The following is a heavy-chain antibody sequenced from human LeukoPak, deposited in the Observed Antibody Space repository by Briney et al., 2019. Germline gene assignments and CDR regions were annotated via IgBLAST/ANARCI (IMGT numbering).Heavy chain of an antibody. V-gene: IGHV3-66*02. J-gene: IGHJ6*03. CDR1: GFTVSSNY. Sequence: GGSLRLSCAASGFTVSSNYMSWVRQAPGEGLEWVSVIYSGGSTYYADSVKCRVTISRDNSKNTLYLQMNSLRAEYTAVYYCAREYYDFWSGYYYYMDVWGKGTTVTVSS. CDR2: IYSGGST. D-gene: IGHD3-3*01. CDR3: AREYYDFWSGYYYYMDV.